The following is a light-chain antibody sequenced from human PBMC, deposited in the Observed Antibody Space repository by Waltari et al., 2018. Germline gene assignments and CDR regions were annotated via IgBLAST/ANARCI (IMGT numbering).Light chain of an antibody. CDR1: QSVSTN. CDR3: HQYNNWPPYT. Sequence: EVLMTQSPATLSVFPGERVTLSCRASQSVSTNLAWYQQKPGQATRLLIYGASDGATNVSARFSGGGSGTEFILDISSLQAEDFGVYYCHQYNNWPPYTFGQGTKLEIK. J-gene: IGKJ2*01. CDR2: GAS. V-gene: IGKV3-15*01.